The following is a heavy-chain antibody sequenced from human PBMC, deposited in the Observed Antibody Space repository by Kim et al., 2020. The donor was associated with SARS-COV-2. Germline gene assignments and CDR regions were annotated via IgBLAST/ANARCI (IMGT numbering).Heavy chain of an antibody. CDR1: GFTFSDYY. V-gene: IGHV3-11*01. D-gene: IGHD2-8*02. J-gene: IGHJ4*02. CDR2: ISSSGSTI. CDR3: ARCQAEFVLVVYVISYFDY. Sequence: GGSLRLSCAASGFTFSDYYMSWIRQAPGKGLEWVSYISSSGSTIYYADSVKGRFTISRDNAKNSLYLQMNSLRAEDTAVYYCARCQAEFVLVVYVISYFDYWGQGPVVTVSS.